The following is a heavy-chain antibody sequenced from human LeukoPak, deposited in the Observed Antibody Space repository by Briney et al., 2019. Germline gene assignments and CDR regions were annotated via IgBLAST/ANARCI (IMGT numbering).Heavy chain of an antibody. Sequence: ASVKVSCKASGYTFTSYGISWVRQAPGQGLEWMGRIIPILGIANYAQKFQGRVTITADKSTSTAYMELSSLRSEDTAVYYCASWDHYSNYEAMDVWGKGTTVTVSS. CDR3: ASWDHYSNYEAMDV. V-gene: IGHV1-69*04. CDR1: GYTFTSYG. D-gene: IGHD4-11*01. J-gene: IGHJ6*04. CDR2: IIPILGIA.